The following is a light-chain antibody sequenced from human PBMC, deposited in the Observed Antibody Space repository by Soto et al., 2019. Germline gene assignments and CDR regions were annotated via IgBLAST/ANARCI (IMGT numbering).Light chain of an antibody. CDR2: DAS. V-gene: IGKV1-5*01. J-gene: IGKJ1*01. CDR1: LSISTW. CDR3: QQYSSIPRT. Sequence: DIETIRSHSTLSASVGDRVTITCRAGLSISTWLAWYQQKPGKAPKLLMYDASSLESGVPSRFSGRGSGTEFTLTISSLQPDDFATYYCQQYSSIPRTCGQGTRWIS.